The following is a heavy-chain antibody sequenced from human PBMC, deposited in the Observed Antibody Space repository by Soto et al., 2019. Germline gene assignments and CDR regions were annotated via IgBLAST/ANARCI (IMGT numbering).Heavy chain of an antibody. CDR1: GYTFTSYA. J-gene: IGHJ4*02. CDR2: INAGNGNT. D-gene: IGHD2-21*02. CDR3: ARSIVVVTALDY. V-gene: IGHV1-3*01. Sequence: VASVKVSCKASGYTFTSYAMHWVRQAPGQRLEWMGWINAGNGNTKYSQKFQGRVTITRDTSASTAYMELSSLRSEDTAVYYCARSIVVVTALDYWGQETLVTVSS.